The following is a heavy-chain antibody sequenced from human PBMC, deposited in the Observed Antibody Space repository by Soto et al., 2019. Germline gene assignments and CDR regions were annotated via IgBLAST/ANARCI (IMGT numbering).Heavy chain of an antibody. CDR1: GVSISSYY. CDR2: IYYSGST. V-gene: IGHV4-59*08. Sequence: SETLSLTCTVSGVSISSYYWSWIRQPPGKGLEWIGYIYYSGSTNYNPSLKSRVTILVDTSKNQFSLKLSSVTAADTATYYCAHRQLYNGAWNEGTFDYWGQGALVTVSS. J-gene: IGHJ4*02. D-gene: IGHD1-1*01. CDR3: AHRQLYNGAWNEGTFDY.